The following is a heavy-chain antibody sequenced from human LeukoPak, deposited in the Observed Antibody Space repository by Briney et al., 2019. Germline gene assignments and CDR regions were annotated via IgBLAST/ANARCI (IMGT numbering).Heavy chain of an antibody. CDR3: ARDTSSSWPDY. Sequence: GGSLRLSCAASEFTVSSNYMSWVRQAPGKGLEWVSAISGSGGSTYYADSVKGRFTISRDNSKNTLYLQMNSLRAEDTAVYYCARDTSSSWPDYWGQGTLVTVSS. J-gene: IGHJ4*02. V-gene: IGHV3-23*01. CDR2: ISGSGGST. D-gene: IGHD6-13*01. CDR1: EFTVSSNY.